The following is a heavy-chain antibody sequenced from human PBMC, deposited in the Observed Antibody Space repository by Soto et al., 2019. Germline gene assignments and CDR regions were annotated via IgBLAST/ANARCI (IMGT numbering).Heavy chain of an antibody. CDR1: GGSISSYY. D-gene: IGHD3-16*01. CDR2: IYYSGST. Sequence: TSETLSLTCTVPGGSISSYYWIWIRQPPGKGLEWIGYIYYSGSTTYNPSLKSRVTISVDTSKNQFSLKLSSVTAADTAVYYCARSRGGYFDYWGQGTLVTVSS. J-gene: IGHJ4*02. CDR3: ARSRGGYFDY. V-gene: IGHV4-59*01.